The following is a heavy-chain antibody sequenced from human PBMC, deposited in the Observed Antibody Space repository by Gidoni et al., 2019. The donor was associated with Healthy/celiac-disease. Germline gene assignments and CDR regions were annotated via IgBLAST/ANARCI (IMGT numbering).Heavy chain of an antibody. CDR1: GYTFPSYG. Sequence: QVQLVQSGAEEKKLGDSVKVSCKASGYTFPSYGISWVRQAPGQGLEWMGWISAYNGNTNYAQELQGRVTMTTDTSTSTAYMELRSLRSDDTAVYYCARGWEYYYGSRAFDIWGQGTMVTVSS. D-gene: IGHD3-10*01. CDR3: ARGWEYYYGSRAFDI. V-gene: IGHV1-18*01. CDR2: ISAYNGNT. J-gene: IGHJ3*02.